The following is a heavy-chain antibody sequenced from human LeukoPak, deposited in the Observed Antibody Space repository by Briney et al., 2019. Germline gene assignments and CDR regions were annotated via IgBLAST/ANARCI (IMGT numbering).Heavy chain of an antibody. V-gene: IGHV3-48*04. CDR3: ARRGYYYYYGLDV. CDR2: ISSSSSTI. Sequence: PGGSLRLSCAASGFTFSSYSMNWVRQAPGKGLEWVSYISSSSSTIYYADSVKGRFTISRDNAKNSLYLQMNSLRAEDTAVYYCARRGYYYYYGLDVWGQGTTVTVSS. D-gene: IGHD3-10*01. J-gene: IGHJ6*02. CDR1: GFTFSSYS.